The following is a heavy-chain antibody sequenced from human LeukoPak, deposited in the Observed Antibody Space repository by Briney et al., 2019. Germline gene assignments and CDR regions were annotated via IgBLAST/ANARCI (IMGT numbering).Heavy chain of an antibody. CDR1: GYRFTNYW. Sequence: GESLKISCKGSGYRFTNYWIGWVRQMPGKGLEWIGIIYPGNSDTRYSPSFQGQVTISADKSISTAYLQWSSLKASDTAMYYCARSSSGDDYDYWGQGTLVTVSS. CDR3: ARSSSGDDYDY. J-gene: IGHJ4*02. V-gene: IGHV5-51*01. CDR2: IYPGNSDT. D-gene: IGHD2-21*01.